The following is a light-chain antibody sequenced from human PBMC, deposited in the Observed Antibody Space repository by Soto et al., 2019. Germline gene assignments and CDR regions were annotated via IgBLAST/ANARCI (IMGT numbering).Light chain of an antibody. CDR3: QQRHMSPIT. CDR1: QSFRGL. V-gene: IGKV3-11*01. CDR2: DAY. J-gene: IGKJ5*01. Sequence: EVLLTQSPGTLSLSPGERATLSCRASQSFRGLLAWYQQKPGKAPRPLIYDAYNRATGIPPRFSGSGSGTDFTLTISSLEPEDSEVYYCQQRHMSPITFGQGTRLEIK.